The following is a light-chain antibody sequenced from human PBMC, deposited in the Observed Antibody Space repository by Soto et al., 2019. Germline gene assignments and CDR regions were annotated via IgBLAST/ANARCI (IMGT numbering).Light chain of an antibody. J-gene: IGKJ1*01. V-gene: IGKV3-20*01. CDR3: QQYGSAPRT. Sequence: EFVLTQSPGTLSLSPGERATLSCRASQSVSSSFLSWYQQKPGQSPRLLIYGASGRATGIPDRFSGSGSGTDFTLTISSLEPEDFAVYYCQQYGSAPRTFGQGTKVEVK. CDR1: QSVSSSF. CDR2: GAS.